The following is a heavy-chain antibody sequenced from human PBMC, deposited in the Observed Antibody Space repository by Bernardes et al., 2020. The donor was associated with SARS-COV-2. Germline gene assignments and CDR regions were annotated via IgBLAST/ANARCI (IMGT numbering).Heavy chain of an antibody. CDR1: GFTFSSSA. Sequence: GGSLRLSCAASGFTFSSSAMTWVRQAPGKGLEWVSTISVSGGSTYYADSVKGRFTISRDNSKNTLYLQMNSLRAEDTAVFYCAGYGSGSYKWFDPWGQGTLVTVSS. CDR2: ISVSGGST. CDR3: AGYGSGSYKWFDP. V-gene: IGHV3-23*01. J-gene: IGHJ5*02. D-gene: IGHD3-10*01.